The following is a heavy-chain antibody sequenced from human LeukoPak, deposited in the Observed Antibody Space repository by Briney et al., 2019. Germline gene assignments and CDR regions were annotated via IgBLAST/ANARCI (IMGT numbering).Heavy chain of an antibody. Sequence: PGGSLRLSCAASGFTFSSYAMSWVRQAPGKGLEWVSAISGSGGSTYYADSVKGRFTISRDNSKNTLYLQMNSLRAEDTAVYYCAKDPLYCSSTSCYKGAFDIWGQGTMVTVSS. V-gene: IGHV3-23*01. CDR3: AKDPLYCSSTSCYKGAFDI. D-gene: IGHD2-2*02. CDR2: ISGSGGST. CDR1: GFTFSSYA. J-gene: IGHJ3*02.